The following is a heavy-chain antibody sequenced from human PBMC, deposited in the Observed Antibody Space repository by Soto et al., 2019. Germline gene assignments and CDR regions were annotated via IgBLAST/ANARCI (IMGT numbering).Heavy chain of an antibody. D-gene: IGHD2-15*01. J-gene: IGHJ3*02. V-gene: IGHV1-2*04. CDR1: GYTFTGYY. CDR2: INPNSGGT. Sequence: SVKVSCKASGYTFTGYYMHWVRQAPGQGLEWMGWINPNSGGTNYAQKFQGWVTMTRDKSISTAYMELSRLRSDDTAVSYCARVRPIGYCSGGSCYSHHNAFDIWGQRTMVTVSS. CDR3: ARVRPIGYCSGGSCYSHHNAFDI.